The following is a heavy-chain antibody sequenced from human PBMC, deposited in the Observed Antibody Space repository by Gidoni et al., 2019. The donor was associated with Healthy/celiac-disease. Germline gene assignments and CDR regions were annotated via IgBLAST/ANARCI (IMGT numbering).Heavy chain of an antibody. CDR1: GATFSSYA. Sequence: QVQLVESGGGVVQPGRSLRLSCAASGATFSSYAMQWARKAPGKGLEWVAVIAYDGSNKYYADSVKGRFTISRDNSKNTLYLQMNSLRAEDTAVYYCARGEVRGVIITYYYYYGMDVWGQGTTVTVSS. J-gene: IGHJ6*02. CDR3: ARGEVRGVIITYYYYYGMDV. CDR2: IAYDGSNK. V-gene: IGHV3-30-3*01. D-gene: IGHD3-10*01.